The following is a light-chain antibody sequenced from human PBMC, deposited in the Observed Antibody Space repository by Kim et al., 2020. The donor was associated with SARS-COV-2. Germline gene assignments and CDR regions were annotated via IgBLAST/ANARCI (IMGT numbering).Light chain of an antibody. Sequence: DIQLTQSPSFLSASVGDRVTITCRASQGISSYLAWYQQKPGKAPKLLIYAASTLQSGVPSRFSGSGSGTEFTLTISSLQPEDFATYSCQQHNSYPLTFGGETKVDIK. CDR2: AAS. CDR3: QQHNSYPLT. V-gene: IGKV1-9*01. CDR1: QGISSY. J-gene: IGKJ4*01.